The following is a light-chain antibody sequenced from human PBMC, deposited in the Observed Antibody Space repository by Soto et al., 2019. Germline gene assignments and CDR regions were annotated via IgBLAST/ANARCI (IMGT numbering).Light chain of an antibody. J-gene: IGKJ5*01. V-gene: IGKV1-5*03. CDR2: KAS. CDR3: QQYNSHPLS. Sequence: DIQMTQSPSTLSASVGDRVTITCRASQSSSSMLAWYQQKPGRAPTLLIYKASTLESGVPSRFSGSGSGTEFSLTISSLQPDDSATYYSQQYNSHPLSCVQGTRLEIK. CDR1: QSSSSM.